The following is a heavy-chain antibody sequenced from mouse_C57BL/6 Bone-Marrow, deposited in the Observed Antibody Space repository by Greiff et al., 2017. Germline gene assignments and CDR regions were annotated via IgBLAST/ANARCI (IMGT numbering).Heavy chain of an antibody. CDR1: GFTFTSYD. CDR3: ARDYGSSYWYFDV. Sequence: QVQLKESGPELVKPGASVKLSCKASGFTFTSYDINWVKQRPGQGLEWIGWISPRDGSTKYNEKFKGKATLTVDTSSSTAYMELISLTSEDSAVYFCARDYGSSYWYFDVWGTGTTVTVSS. CDR2: ISPRDGST. D-gene: IGHD1-1*01. J-gene: IGHJ1*03. V-gene: IGHV1-85*01.